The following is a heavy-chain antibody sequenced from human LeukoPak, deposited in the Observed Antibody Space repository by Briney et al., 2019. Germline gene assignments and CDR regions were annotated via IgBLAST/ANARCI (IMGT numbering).Heavy chain of an antibody. Sequence: GASVKVSCKASGYTFTSYGISWVRQAPGQGLEWMGWINPNSGGTNYAQKFQGWVTMTRDTSISTAYMELSRLRSDDTAVYYCARAEARYYDILTGYWGIDYYGMDVWGKGTTVTVSS. J-gene: IGHJ6*04. CDR3: ARAEARYYDILTGYWGIDYYGMDV. D-gene: IGHD3-9*01. V-gene: IGHV1-2*04. CDR1: GYTFTSYG. CDR2: INPNSGGT.